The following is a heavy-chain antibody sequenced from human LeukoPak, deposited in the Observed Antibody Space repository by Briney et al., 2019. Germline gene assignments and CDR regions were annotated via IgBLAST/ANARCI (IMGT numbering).Heavy chain of an antibody. CDR3: ARDSGYSYGAFDP. Sequence: GGSLRLSCAASGFTVGSGRRMSWVRQAPGEGLEWISTIYSDDATNYGDSVKGRFTISRDNSRNTLDLQMNSLRAEDTVVYYCARDSGYSYGAFDPWGQGTLVTVSS. D-gene: IGHD5-18*01. V-gene: IGHV3-53*01. J-gene: IGHJ5*02. CDR2: IYSDDAT. CDR1: GFTVGSGR.